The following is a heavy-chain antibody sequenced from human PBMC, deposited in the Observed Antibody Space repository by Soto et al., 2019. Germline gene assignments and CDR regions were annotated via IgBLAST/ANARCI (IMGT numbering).Heavy chain of an antibody. D-gene: IGHD3-3*01. J-gene: IGHJ4*02. CDR3: ARGWRKVYFDY. CDR1: SGAISSYY. CDR2: IYYSGST. V-gene: IGHV4-59*01. Sequence: QVQLQESGPVLVKPSETLSLTCTVSSGAISSYYWSWIRQPPGKGLEWIGYIYYSGSTNYNPSLKSRVTISVDTSKNQFSLKLSSVTAADTAVYYCARGWRKVYFDYWGQGTLVTVSS.